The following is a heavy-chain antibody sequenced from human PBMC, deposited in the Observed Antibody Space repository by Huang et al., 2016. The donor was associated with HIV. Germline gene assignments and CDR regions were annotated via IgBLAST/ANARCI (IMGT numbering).Heavy chain of an antibody. V-gene: IGHV4-39*01. J-gene: IGHJ6*03. CDR3: ARHREGPVAYYSGWGSHLNYMDV. CDR1: GGSIRSSDYH. Sequence: QLLLQESGPGLVKPSEALALTCAVSGGSIRSSDYHWGWIRQPPGKGLEWIGSIYYKWSTTSRPSLKSRVTIAVDTSKNLFFLNLTSMTAADTAVYYCARHREGPVAYYSGWGSHLNYMDVWGRGRTVVVSS. CDR2: IYYKWST. D-gene: IGHD3-10*01.